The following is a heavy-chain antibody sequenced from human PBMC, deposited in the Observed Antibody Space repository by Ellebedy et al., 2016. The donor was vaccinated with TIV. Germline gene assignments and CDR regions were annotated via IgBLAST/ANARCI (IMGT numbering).Heavy chain of an antibody. CDR2: ISSSSSTI. CDR1: GFTFSRYS. D-gene: IGHD6-13*01. V-gene: IGHV3-48*01. CDR3: AAAAGAGDGAFDI. J-gene: IGHJ3*02. Sequence: GESLKISCAASGFTFSRYSMNWVRQAPGKGLEWVSYISSSSSTIYYADSVKGRFTISRDKAKNSLYLQMNSLRAEDTAVYYCAAAAGAGDGAFDIWGQGTMVTVSS.